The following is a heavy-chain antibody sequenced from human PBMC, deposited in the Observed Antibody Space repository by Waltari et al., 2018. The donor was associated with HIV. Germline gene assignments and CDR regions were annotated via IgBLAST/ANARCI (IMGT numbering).Heavy chain of an antibody. V-gene: IGHV3-15*05. CDR1: GIPFKNAC. CDR3: TTFEMGTTRNY. Sequence: DVQLVESGGGLVRPGGSLKLSCAVSGIPFKNACLRWVRQAPGQGLQWLGHVKSKSDGGTTDYAAPVRGRFTISADDFNDTVFLTMNSLKIEDTAIYYCTTFEMGTTRNYWGQGTLVTVSS. J-gene: IGHJ4*02. D-gene: IGHD2-15*01. CDR2: VKSKSDGGTT.